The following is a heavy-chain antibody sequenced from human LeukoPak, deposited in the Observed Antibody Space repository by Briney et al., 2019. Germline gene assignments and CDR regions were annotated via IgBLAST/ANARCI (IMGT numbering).Heavy chain of an antibody. V-gene: IGHV4-59*01. CDR3: ARGRIYYDSTGYYY. D-gene: IGHD3-22*01. Sequence: PSETLSLTCTVSGGPISSYYWSWIRQPPGKGLEWIGHIYYSGSTNYNPSLKSRVTISLDTSKNQFSLKLSSVTAADTAVYYCARGRIYYDSTGYYYWGQGTLVTVSS. CDR2: IYYSGST. J-gene: IGHJ4*02. CDR1: GGPISSYY.